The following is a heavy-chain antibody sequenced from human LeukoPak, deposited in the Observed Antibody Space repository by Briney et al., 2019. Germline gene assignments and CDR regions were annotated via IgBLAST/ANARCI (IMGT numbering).Heavy chain of an antibody. CDR3: AREILESSLRYFDWFDF. V-gene: IGHV3-33*01. Sequence: GRSLRLSCAASGFTLSSYGMHWVRQAPGKGLEWVAVIWYDGSNKYYADSVKGRFTISRDNSKNTLYLQMNSLRAEDTAVYYCAREILESSLRYFDWFDFWGQGTLVTVSS. CDR2: IWYDGSNK. D-gene: IGHD3-9*01. J-gene: IGHJ5*01. CDR1: GFTLSSYG.